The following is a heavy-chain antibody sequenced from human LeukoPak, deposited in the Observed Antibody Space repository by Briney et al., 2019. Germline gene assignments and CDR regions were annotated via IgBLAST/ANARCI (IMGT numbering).Heavy chain of an antibody. CDR2: IYVSGST. CDR3: AKTDYGDYGGFNS. V-gene: IGHV4-38-2*01. Sequence: SETLSLTCAVSSYSISSGYSWGWIRQPPGKGREWIGNIYVSGSTYYNLSLRSRVTISIDMSKNLFSLKLISVTAADTAVYRCAKTDYGDYGGFNSWGQGTMVTVSS. D-gene: IGHD4-17*01. CDR1: SYSISSGYS. J-gene: IGHJ3*01.